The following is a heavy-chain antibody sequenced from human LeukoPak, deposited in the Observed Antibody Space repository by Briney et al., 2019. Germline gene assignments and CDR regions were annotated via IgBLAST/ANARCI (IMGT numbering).Heavy chain of an antibody. CDR1: GFTFSSYA. V-gene: IGHV3-23*01. CDR2: ISGSGGST. D-gene: IGHD6-6*01. Sequence: GGSLRLSCAASGFTFSSYAMSWVRQAPGKGLEWVSAISGSGGSTYYADSVKGRFTISRDNSKNTLYLQMNSLRAEDTAVYYCAKSSQYGYYYYGMDVWGQGTTVTVSS. J-gene: IGHJ6*02. CDR3: AKSSQYGYYYYGMDV.